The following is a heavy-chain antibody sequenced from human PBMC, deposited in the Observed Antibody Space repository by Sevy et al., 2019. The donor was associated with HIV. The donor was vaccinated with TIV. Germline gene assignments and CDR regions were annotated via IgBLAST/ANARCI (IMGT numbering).Heavy chain of an antibody. J-gene: IGHJ4*02. CDR2: IYQSGST. CDR3: ARHSHGSGTYYVPFDS. V-gene: IGHV4-38-2*01. D-gene: IGHD3-10*01. Sequence: SETLSLSCVVSGYSITSGYYWGWIRQPPGKGLEWIASIYQSGSTHYNPSLKSRVTMSVDTSKNQFSLKLSSVTAADTAVYYCARHSHGSGTYYVPFDSSGQGTLVTVSS. CDR1: GYSITSGYY.